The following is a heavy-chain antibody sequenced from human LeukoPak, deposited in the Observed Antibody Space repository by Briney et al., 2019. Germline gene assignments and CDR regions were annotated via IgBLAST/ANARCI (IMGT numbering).Heavy chain of an antibody. D-gene: IGHD3-10*02. CDR3: ARDSGETYFRY. J-gene: IGHJ4*02. Sequence: PSQTLSLTCTVSGGSISSGGYYWRWIRQHPGKGLEWIGYIYYSGSTYYNPSLKSRVTISVDTSKNQFSLKLSSVTAADTAVYYCARDSGETYFRYWGQGTLVTVSS. CDR2: IYYSGST. V-gene: IGHV4-31*03. CDR1: GGSISSGGYY.